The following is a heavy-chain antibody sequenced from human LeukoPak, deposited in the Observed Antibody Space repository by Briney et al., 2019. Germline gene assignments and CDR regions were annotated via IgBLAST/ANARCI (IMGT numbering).Heavy chain of an antibody. CDR1: GGSISSYY. Sequence: PSETLSLTCTVSGGSISSYYWSWIRQPPGKGLEWIGYIYYNGSTNYNPSLKSRVTISVDTSKNQFSLKLSSVTAADTAVYYCARASVVAATNWFDPWGQGTLVTVSS. D-gene: IGHD2-15*01. CDR2: IYYNGST. J-gene: IGHJ5*02. V-gene: IGHV4-59*01. CDR3: ARASVVAATNWFDP.